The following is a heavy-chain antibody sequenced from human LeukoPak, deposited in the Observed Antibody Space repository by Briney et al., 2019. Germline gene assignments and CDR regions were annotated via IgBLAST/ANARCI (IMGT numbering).Heavy chain of an antibody. CDR3: AKEKSVAGTEFDY. V-gene: IGHV3-23*01. J-gene: IGHJ4*02. CDR1: GLTFSSYA. Sequence: GGSLRLSCAASGLTFSSYAMSWVRQAPGKGLEWVSAITDSGGSAYYVDSVKGRFTISRDNSKNTLYLQMNSLRAEDTAVYYCAKEKSVAGTEFDYWGQGTLVTVSS. CDR2: ITDSGGSA. D-gene: IGHD6-19*01.